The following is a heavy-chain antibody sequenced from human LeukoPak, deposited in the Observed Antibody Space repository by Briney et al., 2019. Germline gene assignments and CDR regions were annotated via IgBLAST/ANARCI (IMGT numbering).Heavy chain of an antibody. CDR3: ARRSGVE. J-gene: IGHJ4*02. CDR2: IYSGGST. CDR1: GFTFSSYA. D-gene: IGHD3-10*01. Sequence: GGSLRLSCAASGFTFSSYAMSWVRQAPGKGLEWVSVIYSGGSTYYADSVKGRFTISRDNSKNTLYLQMNSLRAEDTAVYYCARRSGVEWGQGTLVTVSS. V-gene: IGHV3-53*01.